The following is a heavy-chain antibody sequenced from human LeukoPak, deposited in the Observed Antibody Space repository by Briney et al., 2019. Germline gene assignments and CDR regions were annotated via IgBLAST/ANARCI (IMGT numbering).Heavy chain of an antibody. CDR3: ATRGDSYGLH. V-gene: IGHV1-24*01. CDR1: GYTLTELS. CDR2: FDPEDGET. Sequence: ASVNVSCKVSGYTLTELSMHWVRQAAGKGLEWMGGFDPEDGETIYAQKFQGRVTMTEDTSTDTAYMELSSLRSEDTAVYYCATRGDSYGLHWGQGTLVTVSS. D-gene: IGHD5-18*01. J-gene: IGHJ4*02.